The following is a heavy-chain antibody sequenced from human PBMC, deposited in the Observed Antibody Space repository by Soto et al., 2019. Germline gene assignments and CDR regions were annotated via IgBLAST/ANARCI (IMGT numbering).Heavy chain of an antibody. D-gene: IGHD5-12*01. CDR3: ARSRDGYNFLSWFDP. CDR2: IIPIVGTA. Sequence: GASVKVSCKASGGTFSSYAISWVRQAPGQGLEWMGGIIPIVGTANYAQKFQGRVTITADKSTSTAYMELSSLRSEDTAVYYCARSRDGYNFLSWFDPWGPGTLVNVSS. J-gene: IGHJ5*02. CDR1: GGTFSSYA. V-gene: IGHV1-69*06.